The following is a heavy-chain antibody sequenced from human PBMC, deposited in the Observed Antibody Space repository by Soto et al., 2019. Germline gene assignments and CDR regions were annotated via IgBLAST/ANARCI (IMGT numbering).Heavy chain of an antibody. V-gene: IGHV4-31*03. CDR3: ARVLKDYYGSGSYLGDVRFDY. CDR1: GGSISSGGYY. Sequence: QVQLQESGPGLVKPSQTLSLTCTVSGGSISSGGYYWSWIRQHPGKGLEWIGYIYYSGSTYYNPSLKSRVTISVDTSKNQFSLKLSSVTAADTAVYYCARVLKDYYGSGSYLGDVRFDYWGQGTLVTVSS. J-gene: IGHJ4*02. D-gene: IGHD3-10*01. CDR2: IYYSGST.